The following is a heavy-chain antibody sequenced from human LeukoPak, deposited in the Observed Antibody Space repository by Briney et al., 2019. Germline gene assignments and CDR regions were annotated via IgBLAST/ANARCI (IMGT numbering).Heavy chain of an antibody. V-gene: IGHV4-59*12. D-gene: IGHD3-10*01. J-gene: IGHJ5*02. Sequence: KPSETLSLTCTVSGGSISSYYWSWIRQPPGKGLEWIGYIYYSGSTNYNPSLKSRVTISVDTSKNQFSLKLSSVTAADTAVYYCARLRLVRGVISQKYWFDPWGQGTLVTVSS. CDR1: GGSISSYY. CDR2: IYYSGST. CDR3: ARLRLVRGVISQKYWFDP.